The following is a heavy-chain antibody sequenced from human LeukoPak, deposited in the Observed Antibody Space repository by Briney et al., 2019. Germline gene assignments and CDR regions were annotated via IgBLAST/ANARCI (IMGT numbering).Heavy chain of an antibody. Sequence: GGSLRLSCAASGFTFSSYWMSWVRQAPGKGLEWVGNIKQDGSEKHYVDSVKGRFTISRDNAKNSLYLQMNSLRAEDTAVYYCARDEGTRDFWSGYPHYYYMDVWGKGTTVTVSS. CDR2: IKQDGSEK. J-gene: IGHJ6*03. CDR3: ARDEGTRDFWSGYPHYYYMDV. CDR1: GFTFSSYW. V-gene: IGHV3-7*01. D-gene: IGHD3-3*01.